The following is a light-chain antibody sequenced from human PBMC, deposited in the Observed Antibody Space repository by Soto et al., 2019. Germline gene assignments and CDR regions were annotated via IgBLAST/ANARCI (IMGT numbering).Light chain of an antibody. CDR3: SSYTSTTTLEV. V-gene: IGLV2-14*01. Sequence: QSVLTQPASVSGSPGQSITISCTGTTYDIGGYNYVSWYQQHPGKAPKLMIYDVSNRPSGVSNRFSGSKSGNTASLTISGLQAEDEADYYCSSYTSTTTLEVFGGGTKVTVL. J-gene: IGLJ2*01. CDR1: TYDIGGYNY. CDR2: DVS.